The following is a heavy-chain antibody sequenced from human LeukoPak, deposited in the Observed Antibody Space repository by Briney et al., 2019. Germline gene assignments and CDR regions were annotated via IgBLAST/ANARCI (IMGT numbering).Heavy chain of an antibody. Sequence: ASVKVSCKASGYTFISYYMHWVRQAPGQGLEWMGIINARGGSTSYAQKFQGRVTMTRDTSTSTVYMELSSLRSEDTAVYYCARDTANYYYDSSGYYFDYWGQGTLVTVSS. CDR2: INARGGST. D-gene: IGHD3-22*01. V-gene: IGHV1-46*01. J-gene: IGHJ4*02. CDR3: ARDTANYYYDSSGYYFDY. CDR1: GYTFISYY.